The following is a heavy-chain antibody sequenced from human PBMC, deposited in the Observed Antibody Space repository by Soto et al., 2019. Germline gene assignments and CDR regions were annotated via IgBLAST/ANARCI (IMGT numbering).Heavy chain of an antibody. Sequence: GGSLRLSCAASGFTFSSYSMNWVRQAPGKGLEWVSSISSSSSYIYYADSVKGRFTISRDNAKNSLYLQMNSLRAEDTAVYYCARGGAAEWDAFDIWGQGTMVTVSS. CDR1: GFTFSSYS. D-gene: IGHD6-13*01. CDR3: ARGGAAEWDAFDI. V-gene: IGHV3-21*01. CDR2: ISSSSSYI. J-gene: IGHJ3*02.